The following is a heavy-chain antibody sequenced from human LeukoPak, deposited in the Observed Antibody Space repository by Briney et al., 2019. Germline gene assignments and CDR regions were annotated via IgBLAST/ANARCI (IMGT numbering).Heavy chain of an antibody. D-gene: IGHD3-10*01. V-gene: IGHV1-8*02. J-gene: IGHJ4*02. Sequence: ASVKVSCKASGYTFTSYGINWVRQATGQGLEWMGWMNPNSGNTGYAQKFQGRVTMTRNTSISTAYMELSSLRSEDTAVYYCASIGSGRPTLYYWGQGTLVTVSS. CDR2: MNPNSGNT. CDR3: ASIGSGRPTLYY. CDR1: GYTFTSYG.